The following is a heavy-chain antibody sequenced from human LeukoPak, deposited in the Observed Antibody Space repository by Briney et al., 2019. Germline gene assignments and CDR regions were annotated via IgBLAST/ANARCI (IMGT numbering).Heavy chain of an antibody. V-gene: IGHV3-21*01. CDR2: ISSSSSYI. J-gene: IGHJ4*02. Sequence: GGSLTLYCAGSGFTFSSFSMNWQRKAPGKGLEGGSSISSSSSYIYYADSVKGRFTISRDNAKNSLYLQMNSLRAEDTAVYYCARGGSGWYPYLDYWGQGTLVTVSS. CDR3: ARGGSGWYPYLDY. CDR1: GFTFSSFS. D-gene: IGHD6-19*01.